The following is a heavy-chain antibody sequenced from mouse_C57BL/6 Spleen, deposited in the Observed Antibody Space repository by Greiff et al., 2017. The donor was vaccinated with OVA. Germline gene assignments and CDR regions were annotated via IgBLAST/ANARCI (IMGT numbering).Heavy chain of an antibody. CDR3: SRSGYYSYDDWFAY. D-gene: IGHD2-2*01. Sequence: QVQLQQPGAELVKPGASVKLSCKASGYTFTSYWMQWVQQRPGQGLEWIGEIDPSDSYTNYNQKFKGKATLTVATSSSTAYMQLSSLTSEYSAVYYCSRSGYYSYDDWFAYWGQGTLVTVAA. CDR1: GYTFTSYW. V-gene: IGHV1-50*01. J-gene: IGHJ3*01. CDR2: IDPSDSYT.